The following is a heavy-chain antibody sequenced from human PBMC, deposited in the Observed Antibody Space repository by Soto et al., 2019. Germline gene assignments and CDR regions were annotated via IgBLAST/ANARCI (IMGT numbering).Heavy chain of an antibody. CDR1: GGSFSGFQ. D-gene: IGHD2-2*01. V-gene: IGHV4-34*01. CDR2: INHNGDT. Sequence: VQLQQWGAGVLKPSETLSLTCAAHGGSFSGFQWSWIRQAPGKGLEWIGEINHNGDTNYNPSLKSRVTISIDTSKNEFSLKLTSVNAGDTARYYCAREWGFCDGTRCFPLFYYWGQGVLVTVSS. CDR3: AREWGFCDGTRCFPLFYY. J-gene: IGHJ4*02.